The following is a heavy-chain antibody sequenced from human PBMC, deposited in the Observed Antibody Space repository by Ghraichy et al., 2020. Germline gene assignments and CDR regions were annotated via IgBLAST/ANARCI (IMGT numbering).Heavy chain of an antibody. J-gene: IGHJ4*02. CDR2: INPNSGGT. D-gene: IGHD3-10*01. V-gene: IGHV1-2*04. CDR3: ARAVYHITMVRGVIGGIDY. Sequence: ASVKVSCKASGYTFTGYYMHWVRQAPGQGLEWMGWINPNSGGTNYAQKFQGWVTMTRDTSISTAYMELSRLRSDDTAVYYCARAVYHITMVRGVIGGIDYWGQGTLVTVSS. CDR1: GYTFTGYY.